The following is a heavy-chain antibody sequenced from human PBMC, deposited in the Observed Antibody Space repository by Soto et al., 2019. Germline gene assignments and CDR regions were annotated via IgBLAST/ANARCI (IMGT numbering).Heavy chain of an antibody. J-gene: IGHJ6*02. CDR2: IIPIFGTA. V-gene: IGHV1-69*01. Sequence: QVQLVQSGAEVKKPGSSVKVSCKASGGTFSSYAISWVRQAPGQGLEWMGGIIPIFGTANYAQKFQGRVTITADESTSTAYMELSSPRSEDTAVYYCAIPYCSSTSCYTRRDYYYGMDVWGQGTTVTVSS. CDR3: AIPYCSSTSCYTRRDYYYGMDV. D-gene: IGHD2-2*02. CDR1: GGTFSSYA.